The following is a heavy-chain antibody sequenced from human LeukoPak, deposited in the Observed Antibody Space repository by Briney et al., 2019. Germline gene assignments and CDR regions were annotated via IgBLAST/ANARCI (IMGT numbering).Heavy chain of an antibody. D-gene: IGHD3-10*01. CDR1: GGSISSHY. J-gene: IGHJ4*02. CDR2: IYYSGST. Sequence: SETLSLTCTVSGGSISSHYWGWIRQPPGKGLEWIGSIYYSGSTYYNPSLKSRVTTSVDTSKNQFSLKLSSVTAADTAVYYCARGEDHGSGTVHFEYWGQGTLVTVSS. CDR3: ARGEDHGSGTVHFEY. V-gene: IGHV4-39*07.